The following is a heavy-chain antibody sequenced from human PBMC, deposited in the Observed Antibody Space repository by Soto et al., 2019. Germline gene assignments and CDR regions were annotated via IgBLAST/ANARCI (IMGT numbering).Heavy chain of an antibody. CDR2: ISWNSGSI. CDR1: GVTFDDSA. J-gene: IGHJ3*01. V-gene: IGHV3-9*01. D-gene: IGHD3-16*01. Sequence: EVQLVESGGGLIQPGRSLRLSCAASGVTFDDSAMHWVRQAPGKGREWVSGISWNSGSIGYADSVKGRCTISRDNDKNSLYLQMNNLRAEDTALYYCAKDRNNQCDTGGAFDLWGQGTMVTVSS. CDR3: AKDRNNQCDTGGAFDL.